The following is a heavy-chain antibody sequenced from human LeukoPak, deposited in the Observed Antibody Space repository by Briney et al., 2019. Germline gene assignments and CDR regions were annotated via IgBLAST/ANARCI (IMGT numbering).Heavy chain of an antibody. CDR2: IYYSGDT. CDR3: ARVKLNEFFGKNPACYYVDV. CDR1: GDSIRSYC. J-gene: IGHJ6*03. D-gene: IGHD3-3*01. Sequence: SETLSLTCTVSGDSIRSYCWTWIRQPPGKELEWIGYIYYSGDTNYNPSLKSRVTISIDTSKNQFSLKLSSVTAADTAVYHCARVKLNEFFGKNPACYYVDVWGKGTTVTVSS. V-gene: IGHV4-59*01.